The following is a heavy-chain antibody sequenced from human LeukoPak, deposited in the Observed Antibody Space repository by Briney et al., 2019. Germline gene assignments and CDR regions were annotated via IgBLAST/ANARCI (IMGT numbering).Heavy chain of an antibody. J-gene: IGHJ5*02. D-gene: IGHD3-3*01. CDR1: GYTFTRYG. CDR3: ARAVHYDYSWFDP. V-gene: IGHV1-18*01. Sequence: GASVKVSCKASGYTFTRYGISWVRQAPGQGLEWMGWISAYSGNTNYAQKLQGRVIMTTDTSTSTAYMELRSLRSDDTAVYYCARAVHYDYSWFDPWGQGTLVTVSS. CDR2: ISAYSGNT.